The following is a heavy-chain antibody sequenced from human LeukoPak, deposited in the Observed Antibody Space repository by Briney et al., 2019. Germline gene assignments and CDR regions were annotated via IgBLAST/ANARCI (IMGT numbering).Heavy chain of an antibody. CDR3: ARLWRGSGFDY. CDR2: IYSGGST. Sequence: PGGPLRLSCAASGFTVSTNYMSWVRQAPGKGLEWVSAIYSGGSTYYADSVKGRFTISRDNSKNTLYLQMNSLRAEDTAVYYCARLWRGSGFDYWGQGTLVTVSS. CDR1: GFTVSTNY. D-gene: IGHD3-10*01. J-gene: IGHJ4*02. V-gene: IGHV3-53*01.